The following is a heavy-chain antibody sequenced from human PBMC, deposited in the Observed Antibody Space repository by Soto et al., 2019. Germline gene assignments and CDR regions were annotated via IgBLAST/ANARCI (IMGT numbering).Heavy chain of an antibody. CDR3: ARDRELVGFRYYYGMDV. J-gene: IGHJ6*02. Sequence: ASVKVSCKAPGYTFTSYGISWVRQAPGQGLEWMGWISAYNGNTSYAQKLQGRVTMTTDTSTSTAYMELRSLRSDDTAVYYCARDRELVGFRYYYGMDVWGQGTTVTVSS. CDR1: GYTFTSYG. CDR2: ISAYNGNT. D-gene: IGHD1-26*01. V-gene: IGHV1-18*01.